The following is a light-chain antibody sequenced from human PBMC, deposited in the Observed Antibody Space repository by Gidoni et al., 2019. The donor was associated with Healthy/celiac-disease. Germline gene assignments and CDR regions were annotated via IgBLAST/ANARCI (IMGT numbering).Light chain of an antibody. V-gene: IGKV3-20*01. CDR2: GAS. CDR3: QQYGSSPPYT. J-gene: IGKJ2*01. Sequence: EIVLTQTPGTLSLAPGERSTLSCRARQSVSSSYLAWYQQKPGQAPRLLIYGASSRATGIPYRFSGSGSGTDFTLTISRLEPEDFAVYYCQQYGSSPPYTFGQGTKLEIK. CDR1: QSVSSSY.